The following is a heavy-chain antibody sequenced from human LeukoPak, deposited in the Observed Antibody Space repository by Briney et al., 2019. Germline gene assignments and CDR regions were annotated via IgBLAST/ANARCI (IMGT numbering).Heavy chain of an antibody. J-gene: IGHJ6*03. Sequence: ASVKVSCKASGYTFTSYAMNWVRQAPGQGLEWMGWINTNTGNPTYAQGFTGRFVFSLDTSVSTAYLQVSSLKAEDTAVYYCARVGLRMVILYYYYYMDVWGKGTTVTVSS. V-gene: IGHV7-4-1*02. CDR2: INTNTGNP. D-gene: IGHD3-22*01. CDR3: ARVGLRMVILYYYYYMDV. CDR1: GYTFTSYA.